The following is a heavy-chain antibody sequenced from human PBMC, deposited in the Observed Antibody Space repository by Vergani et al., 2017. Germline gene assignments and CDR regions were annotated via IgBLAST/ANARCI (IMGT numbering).Heavy chain of an antibody. J-gene: IGHJ6*03. D-gene: IGHD3-3*01. CDR3: ARPYDFWSGYFHYYYYYMDL. V-gene: IGHV3-21*01. Sequence: EVQLVESGGGLVKPGGSLRLSCAASGFTFSSYSMNWVRQAPGKGLEWVSSISSSSSYIYYADSVKGRFTISRDNAKNSLYLQMNSLRAEDTAVYYCARPYDFWSGYFHYYYYYMDLWGKGTTVTVSS. CDR2: ISSSSSYI. CDR1: GFTFSSYS.